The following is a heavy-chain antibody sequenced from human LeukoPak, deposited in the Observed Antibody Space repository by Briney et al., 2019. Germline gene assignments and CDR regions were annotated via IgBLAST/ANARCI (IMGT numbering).Heavy chain of an antibody. CDR3: ARLLDYDTSGYPDTFDI. CDR1: GGSISSNY. V-gene: IGHV4-59*01. J-gene: IGHJ3*02. D-gene: IGHD3-22*01. Sequence: SETLSLTCTVSGGSISSNYWSWIRQPPAKGLEWIGFIYYSGSTNYNPSLKSRVTISVDTSKNHFSLKLNSLTAADTAVYYCARLLDYDTSGYPDTFDIWGQGTMVTVSS. CDR2: IYYSGST.